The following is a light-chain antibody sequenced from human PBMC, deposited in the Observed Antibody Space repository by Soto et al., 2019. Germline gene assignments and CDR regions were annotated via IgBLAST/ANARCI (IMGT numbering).Light chain of an antibody. CDR2: AVI. CDR1: QGIRNN. V-gene: IGKV1-27*01. J-gene: IGKJ4*01. CDR3: LRYSGAPLT. Sequence: DNPMTQSPSSPYASVEDSVPITYRASQGIRNNLGWFHQKPGKVPNILIYAVISWQCWLPSRFSGSGSGSDFTVFISSLQPEDVASCDVLRYSGAPLTFGGGTKV.